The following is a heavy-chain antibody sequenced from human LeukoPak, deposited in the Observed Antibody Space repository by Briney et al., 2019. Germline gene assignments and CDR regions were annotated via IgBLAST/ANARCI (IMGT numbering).Heavy chain of an antibody. CDR1: GGSISSSSYY. V-gene: IGHV4-39*07. J-gene: IGHJ5*02. Sequence: SETLSLTCTVSGGSISSSSYYWGWIRQPPGKGLEWIGSIYYSGSTYYNPSLKSRVTISVDTSKNQFSLRLSSVTAADTAVYYCARGRSDYGDYLNWFDPWGQGTLVTVSS. D-gene: IGHD4-17*01. CDR2: IYYSGST. CDR3: ARGRSDYGDYLNWFDP.